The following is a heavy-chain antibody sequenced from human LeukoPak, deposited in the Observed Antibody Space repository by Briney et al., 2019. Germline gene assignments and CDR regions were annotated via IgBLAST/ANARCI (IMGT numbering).Heavy chain of an antibody. CDR3: ARDLRYYFDY. V-gene: IGHV3-33*01. CDR1: GFTFSSFG. Sequence: GGSLRLSCAASGFTFSSFGMHWVRQAPGRGLEWVALTWSDGSEYFYPDSVKGRFTISRDNAKNSLYLQMNSLRAEDTAVYYCARDLRYYFDYWGQGTLVTVSS. J-gene: IGHJ4*02. CDR2: TWSDGSEY.